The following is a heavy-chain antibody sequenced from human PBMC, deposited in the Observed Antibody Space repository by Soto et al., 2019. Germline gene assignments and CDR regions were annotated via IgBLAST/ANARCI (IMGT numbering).Heavy chain of an antibody. CDR1: GGSMTSGDQY. J-gene: IGHJ6*02. Sequence: SETLSLTCTVTGGSMTSGDQYWTWIRHRPGEGLEWFGYINHRGSLDYNPSLKSRVSMSVDTSKNQFSLNLSSVTAADTAVYYCARELPQRQGRNMDVWGQGTTVTVSS. CDR2: INHRGSL. V-gene: IGHV4-31*03. CDR3: ARELPQRQGRNMDV. D-gene: IGHD1-1*01.